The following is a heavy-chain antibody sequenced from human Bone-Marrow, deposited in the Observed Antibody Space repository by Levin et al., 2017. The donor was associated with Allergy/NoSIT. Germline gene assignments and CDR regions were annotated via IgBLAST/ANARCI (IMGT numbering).Heavy chain of an antibody. CDR1: GGTVIRSA. J-gene: IGHJ4*02. Sequence: KISCRASGGTVIRSAITWVRQAPGQGLEWMGRFIPTLDIADNAQKFQGRVTLTADRSTNTAFMELSSLSSEDTAVYYCAGDGQGGGVVAASLGLWGQGTLVTVSS. CDR3: AGDGQGGGVVAASLGL. CDR2: FIPTLDIA. D-gene: IGHD2-15*01. V-gene: IGHV1-69*04.